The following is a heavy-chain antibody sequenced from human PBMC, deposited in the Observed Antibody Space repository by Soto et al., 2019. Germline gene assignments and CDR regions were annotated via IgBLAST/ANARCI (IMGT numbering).Heavy chain of an antibody. J-gene: IGHJ4*02. CDR1: GFTFSSYA. CDR3: ARSHFWSGYSDY. CDR2: ISGSGGST. Sequence: GGSLRLSCAASGFTFSSYAMSWVRQAPGKGLEWVSAISGSGGSTYYADSVKGRYTISRDNSKNTLYLQMNSLRAEDTAVYYCARSHFWSGYSDYWGQGTLVTVSS. D-gene: IGHD3-3*02. V-gene: IGHV3-23*01.